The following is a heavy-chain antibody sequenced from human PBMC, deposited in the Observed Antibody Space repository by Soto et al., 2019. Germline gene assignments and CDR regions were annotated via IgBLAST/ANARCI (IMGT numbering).Heavy chain of an antibody. V-gene: IGHV3-7*01. CDR1: GFTFSNYW. Sequence: EVQLVDSGGGLVQPGGSLRLSCVASGFTFSNYWMSWVRQAPGKGLEWVANIKQDGSEKYYVDSVKGRFTISRDNAKNSLYLQMNILRAEDTAVYYCARDPERGWYEGPLWGQGTMVTVSS. J-gene: IGHJ3*01. CDR3: ARDPERGWYEGPL. D-gene: IGHD6-19*01. CDR2: IKQDGSEK.